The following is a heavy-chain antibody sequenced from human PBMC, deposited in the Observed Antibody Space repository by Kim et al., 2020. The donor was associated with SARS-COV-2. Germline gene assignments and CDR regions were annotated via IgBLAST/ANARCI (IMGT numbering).Heavy chain of an antibody. J-gene: IGHJ3*01. D-gene: IGHD2-15*01. Sequence: SETLSLTCTVSGGSISSYYWSWIRQPPGKGLEWIGYIYYSGSTNYNPSLKSRVTISVDTSKNQFSLKLSSVTAADTAVYHCARVGCSGGSCYFPLWGQGTMVTVSS. CDR2: IYYSGST. CDR3: ARVGCSGGSCYFPL. CDR1: GGSISSYY. V-gene: IGHV4-59*13.